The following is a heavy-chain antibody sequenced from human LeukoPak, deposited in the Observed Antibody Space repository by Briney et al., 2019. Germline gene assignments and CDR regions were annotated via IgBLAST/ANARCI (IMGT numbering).Heavy chain of an antibody. CDR2: LNGDGSST. CDR1: GFTFTGYW. CDR3: ARESSYGMDV. Sequence: SGGSLRLSCAASGFTFTGYWMHWVRQAPGKGLVWVSHLNGDGSSTSYADSVKGRFTISRDNAKNTLYLQMNSLRAEDTAVYYCARESSYGMDVWGQGTTVTVSS. J-gene: IGHJ6*02. V-gene: IGHV3-74*01.